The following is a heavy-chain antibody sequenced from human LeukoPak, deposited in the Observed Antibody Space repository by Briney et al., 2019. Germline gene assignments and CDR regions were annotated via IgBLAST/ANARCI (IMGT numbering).Heavy chain of an antibody. V-gene: IGHV3-23*01. CDR3: AKVGMDWYFDL. Sequence: PGGSLRLSCAASGLTFTKAWMTWVRQAPGKGLEWVSAVSGSGGSTYYADSVKGRFTISRDNSKNTLYLQMNSLRAEDTAVYYCAKVGMDWYFDLWGRGTLVTVSS. D-gene: IGHD3-3*01. CDR2: VSGSGGST. CDR1: GLTFTKAW. J-gene: IGHJ2*01.